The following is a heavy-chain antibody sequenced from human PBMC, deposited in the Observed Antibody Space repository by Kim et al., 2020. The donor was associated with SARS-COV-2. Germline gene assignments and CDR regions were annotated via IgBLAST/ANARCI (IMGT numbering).Heavy chain of an antibody. D-gene: IGHD3-22*01. CDR2: INHSGST. Sequence: SETLSLTCAVYGGSFSGYYWSWIRQPPGKGLEWIGEINHSGSTNYNPSLKSRVTISVDTSKNQFSLKLSSVTAADTAVYYCARGFVGRPGNYYDSSGYYYERAFDIWGQGTMVTVSS. J-gene: IGHJ3*02. V-gene: IGHV4-34*01. CDR1: GGSFSGYY. CDR3: ARGFVGRPGNYYDSSGYYYERAFDI.